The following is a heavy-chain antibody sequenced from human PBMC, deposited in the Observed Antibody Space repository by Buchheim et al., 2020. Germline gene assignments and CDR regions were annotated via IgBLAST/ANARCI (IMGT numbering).Heavy chain of an antibody. CDR1: GFSLSTSGVG. CDR2: IYWVDDK. CDR3: AHSLFNYYGMDV. V-gene: IGHV2-5*02. Sequence: QITLKESGPTLVKPTQTLTLTCTFSGFSLSTSGVGVGWNRQLQGKALGWLALIYWVDDKRYSPSLKSRLTIPKATSKNQVALTMTNMDPVDTATYYCAHSLFNYYGMDVWGQGTT. J-gene: IGHJ6*02.